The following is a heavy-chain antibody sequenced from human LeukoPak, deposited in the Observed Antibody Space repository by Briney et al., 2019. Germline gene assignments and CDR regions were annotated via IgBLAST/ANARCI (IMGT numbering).Heavy chain of an antibody. J-gene: IGHJ4*02. CDR1: GFTFSSYG. D-gene: IGHD5-12*01. Sequence: GGSLRLSCAAPGFTFSSYGMHWVRQAPGRGLEWVAYVRCDGTKKYYADFVKGRFTISRDNSKNTVFLQMNSLRAEDTALYFCAKWAGSGQDFLCPFDYWRRETVVSVS. CDR3: AKWAGSGQDFLCPFDY. CDR2: VRCDGTKK. V-gene: IGHV3-30*02.